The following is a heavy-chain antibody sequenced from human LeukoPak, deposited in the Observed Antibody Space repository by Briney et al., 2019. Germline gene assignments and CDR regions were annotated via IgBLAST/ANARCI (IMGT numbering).Heavy chain of an antibody. CDR3: ARCLGSYSSSPDYYMDV. CDR2: IYPGDSDT. J-gene: IGHJ6*03. CDR1: GYSFTSYW. Sequence: GESLKISCKGSGYSFTSYWIGWVRQMPGKGLEWMGIIYPGDSDTRYSPSFQGQVTISADKSISTAYLQWSSLKASDTAMYYCARCLGSYSSSPDYYMDVWGKGTTVTVSS. D-gene: IGHD6-13*01. V-gene: IGHV5-51*01.